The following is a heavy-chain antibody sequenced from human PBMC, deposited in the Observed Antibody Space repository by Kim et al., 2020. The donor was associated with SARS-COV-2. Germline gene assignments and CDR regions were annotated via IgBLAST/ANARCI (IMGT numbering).Heavy chain of an antibody. D-gene: IGHD2-21*02. J-gene: IGHJ4*02. CDR3: ARSPDIVVVTAPFDY. V-gene: IGHV1-69*01. Sequence: RKFQGRVTITADQSTSTAYMELSSLRSEDTAVYYCARSPDIVVVTAPFDYWGQGTLVTVSS.